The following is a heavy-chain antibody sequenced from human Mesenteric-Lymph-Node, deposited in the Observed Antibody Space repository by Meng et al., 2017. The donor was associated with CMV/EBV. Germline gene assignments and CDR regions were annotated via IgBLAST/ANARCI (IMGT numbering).Heavy chain of an antibody. CDR1: GFTYT. CDR2: IYSGGST. V-gene: IGHV3-66*01. Sequence: GESLKISCAASGFTYTMHWVRQAPGKGLEWVSFIYSGGSTYYADSVKGRFTISRDNAKNSLYLQMNSLRAEDTAVYYCACRVAGTPMDVWGQGTTVTVSS. J-gene: IGHJ6*02. D-gene: IGHD6-19*01. CDR3: ACRVAGTPMDV.